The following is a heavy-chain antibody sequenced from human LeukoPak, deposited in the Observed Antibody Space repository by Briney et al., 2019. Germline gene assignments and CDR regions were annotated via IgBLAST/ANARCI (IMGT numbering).Heavy chain of an antibody. CDR1: GGSISSYY. D-gene: IGHD3-16*01. CDR2: IYHSEST. V-gene: IGHV4-38-2*02. Sequence: SETLSLTCTVSGGSISSYYWSWIRQPPGKGLEWIGSIYHSESTYYNPSLKSRVTISVDTSKNQFSLKLSSVTAADTAVYYCARDSAKLGYFDYWGQGTLVTVSS. J-gene: IGHJ4*02. CDR3: ARDSAKLGYFDY.